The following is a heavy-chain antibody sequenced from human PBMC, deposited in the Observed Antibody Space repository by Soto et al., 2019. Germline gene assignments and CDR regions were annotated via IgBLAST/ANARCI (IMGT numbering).Heavy chain of an antibody. CDR3: ARDRRASSTMFIDY. D-gene: IGHD3-10*02. CDR2: VSPYNINT. Sequence: ASVKVSCKASGYTFTGYGISWVRQAPGQGLEWMGRVSPYNINTNFAQKFQGRVTMTTDPATSTAYMEMRSLRSDDTAVYYCARDRRASSTMFIDYWGQGTLVTVSS. J-gene: IGHJ4*02. V-gene: IGHV1-18*01. CDR1: GYTFTGYG.